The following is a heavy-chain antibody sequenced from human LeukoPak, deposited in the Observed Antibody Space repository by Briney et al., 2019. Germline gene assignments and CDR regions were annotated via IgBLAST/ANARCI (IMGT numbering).Heavy chain of an antibody. CDR1: GGSISSSSYY. J-gene: IGHJ6*02. V-gene: IGHV4-39*01. D-gene: IGHD3-3*01. CDR2: IYYSGST. CDR3: TIFGLIPQFPYYYYGMDV. Sequence: SETLSLTCTVSGGSISSSSYYWGWIRQPPGKGLGWIGSIYYSGSTYYNPSLKSRVTISVDTSKNQFSLKLSSVTAADMAVYYCTIFGLIPQFPYYYYGMDVWGQGTTVTVSS.